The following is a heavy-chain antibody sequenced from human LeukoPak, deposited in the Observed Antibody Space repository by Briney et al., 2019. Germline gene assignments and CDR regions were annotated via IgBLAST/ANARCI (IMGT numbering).Heavy chain of an antibody. CDR3: AREDDSSGTPFFDY. CDR1: GGSISSYY. CDR2: IYYSGST. Sequence: SETLSLTCTVSGGSISSYYWSWIRQPPGKGLEWIGYIYYSGSTNYNPSLKSRVTISVDTSKNQFSLKLSSVTAADTAVYYCAREDDSSGTPFFDYWGQGTLVTVSS. D-gene: IGHD3-22*01. V-gene: IGHV4-59*12. J-gene: IGHJ4*02.